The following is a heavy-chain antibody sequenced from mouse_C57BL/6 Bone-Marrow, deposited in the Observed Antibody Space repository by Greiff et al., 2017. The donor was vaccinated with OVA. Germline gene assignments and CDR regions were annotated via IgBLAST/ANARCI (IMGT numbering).Heavy chain of an antibody. CDR1: GYTFTSYW. Sequence: QVQLKQPGAELVKPGASVKLSCKASGYTFTSYWMHWVKQRPGRGLEWIGRIDPNSGGTKYNEKFKSKATLTVDKPSSTAYMQLSSLTSEDSAVYYCARENYYGSSYYAMDYWGQGTSVTVSS. D-gene: IGHD1-1*01. V-gene: IGHV1-72*01. J-gene: IGHJ4*01. CDR3: ARENYYGSSYYAMDY. CDR2: IDPNSGGT.